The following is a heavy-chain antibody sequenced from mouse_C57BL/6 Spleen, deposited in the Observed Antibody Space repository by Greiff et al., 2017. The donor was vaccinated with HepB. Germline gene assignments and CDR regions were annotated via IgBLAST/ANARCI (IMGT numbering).Heavy chain of an antibody. CDR1: GYAFTNYL. V-gene: IGHV1-54*01. CDR2: INPGSGGT. Sequence: VQLQQSGAELVRPGTSVKVSCKASGYAFTNYLIEWVKQRPGQGLEWIGVINPGSGGTNYNEKFKGKATLTADKSSSTAYMQLSSLTSEDSAVYFCARSGGSPYYYAMDYWGQGTSVTVSS. D-gene: IGHD1-1*01. CDR3: ARSGGSPYYYAMDY. J-gene: IGHJ4*01.